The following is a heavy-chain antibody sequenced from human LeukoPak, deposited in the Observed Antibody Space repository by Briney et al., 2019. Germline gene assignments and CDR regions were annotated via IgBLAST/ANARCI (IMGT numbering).Heavy chain of an antibody. D-gene: IGHD5-18*01. Sequence: PSETLSLTCTVSGGSISSYYWSWIRQPPGRGLEWIGYIYYSGSTNYNPSLKSRVTISVDTSKNQFSLKLSSVTAADTAVYYCARSYGPAPFDYWGQGTLVTVSS. CDR3: ARSYGPAPFDY. CDR1: GGSISSYY. CDR2: IYYSGST. J-gene: IGHJ4*02. V-gene: IGHV4-59*01.